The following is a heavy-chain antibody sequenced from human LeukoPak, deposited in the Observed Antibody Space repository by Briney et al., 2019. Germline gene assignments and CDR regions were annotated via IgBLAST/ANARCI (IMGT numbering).Heavy chain of an antibody. CDR1: GFTFSLYW. Sequence: GGSLRLSCAASGFTFSLYWMNWVRRAPGKGLEWVAVISYDGSNKYYADSVKGRFTISRDNSKNTLYLQMNSLRAEDTAVYYCAKGAGSGSYHFDYWGQGTLVTVSS. V-gene: IGHV3-30*18. CDR2: ISYDGSNK. J-gene: IGHJ4*02. D-gene: IGHD1-26*01. CDR3: AKGAGSGSYHFDY.